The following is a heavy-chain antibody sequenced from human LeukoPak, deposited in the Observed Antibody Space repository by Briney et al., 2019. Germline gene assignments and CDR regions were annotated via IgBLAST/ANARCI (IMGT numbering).Heavy chain of an antibody. Sequence: GGPLRLSCAASGFTFSSYEMNWVRQAPGKGLEWVSYISSSGSTIYYADSVKGRFTISRDNAKNSLYLQMNSLRAEDTAVYYCARDWDGHSGSYYDFDYWGQGTLVTVSS. D-gene: IGHD1-26*01. CDR1: GFTFSSYE. V-gene: IGHV3-48*03. J-gene: IGHJ4*02. CDR3: ARDWDGHSGSYYDFDY. CDR2: ISSSGSTI.